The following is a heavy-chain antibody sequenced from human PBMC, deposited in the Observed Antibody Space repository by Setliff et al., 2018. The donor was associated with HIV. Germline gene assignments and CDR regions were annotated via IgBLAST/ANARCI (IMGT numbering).Heavy chain of an antibody. CDR2: IKQDGSEK. J-gene: IGHJ6*03. CDR1: GFRFSTYW. D-gene: IGHD2-8*02. Sequence: GGSLRLSCAASGFRFSTYWMTWVRQAPGKGLEWVANIKQDGSEKYYVDSVKGRFTLSRDNAKNSLYLQMNSLRAEDTAVYYCARVFWYGLPQIYYYMDVWGTGTTVTVSS. CDR3: ARVFWYGLPQIYYYMDV. V-gene: IGHV3-7*01.